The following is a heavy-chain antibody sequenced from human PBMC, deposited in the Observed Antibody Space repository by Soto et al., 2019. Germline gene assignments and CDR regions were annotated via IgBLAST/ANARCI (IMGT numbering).Heavy chain of an antibody. CDR1: GFTFGTYA. J-gene: IGHJ6*02. Sequence: GESLKISCAASGFTFGTYAMNWVRQAPGKGLQWVSFISASGAYKYYADSVRGRFTISRDNAKKSVFLEMNSLTADDTAIYYCAGERSALPGARDAMDVWGQGTTVTVSS. CDR2: ISASGAYK. CDR3: AGERSALPGARDAMDV. D-gene: IGHD1-26*01. V-gene: IGHV3-21*01.